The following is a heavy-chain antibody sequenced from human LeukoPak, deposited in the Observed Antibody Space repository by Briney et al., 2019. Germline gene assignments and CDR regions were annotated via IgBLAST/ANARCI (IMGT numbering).Heavy chain of an antibody. Sequence: GGSLRLSCAASGFTFSSYWMSWVRQAPGKGLEWVANIKQDGSEKYYVDSVKGRFTISRDNAKNSLYLQMNSLRAEDTAVYYCARDQYGDYPDASDIWGQGTMVTVSS. CDR3: ARDQYGDYPDASDI. J-gene: IGHJ3*02. CDR2: IKQDGSEK. D-gene: IGHD4-17*01. V-gene: IGHV3-7*01. CDR1: GFTFSSYW.